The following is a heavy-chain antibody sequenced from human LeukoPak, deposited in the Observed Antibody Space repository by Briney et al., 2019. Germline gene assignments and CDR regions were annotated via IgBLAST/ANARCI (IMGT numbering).Heavy chain of an antibody. CDR2: IYSGGTT. J-gene: IGHJ4*02. D-gene: IGHD2-15*01. CDR3: ARGRYCSGGSCYAGGDLDY. CDR1: GFTVSSNY. V-gene: IGHV3-66*01. Sequence: PGGSLRLSCAASGFTVSSNYMSWVRQAPGKGLEWVSVIYSGGTTFYADSVKGRFTISRDNSKNTLYLQMNSLRVEDTAVYYCARGRYCSGGSCYAGGDLDYWGQGTLVTVSS.